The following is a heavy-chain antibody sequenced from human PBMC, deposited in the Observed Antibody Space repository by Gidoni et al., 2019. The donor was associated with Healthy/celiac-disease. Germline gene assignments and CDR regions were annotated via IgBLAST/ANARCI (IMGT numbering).Heavy chain of an antibody. CDR1: GFTFSSYA. CDR3: ARDRRVVVAANALDP. V-gene: IGHV3-30*04. J-gene: IGHJ5*02. CDR2: ISYDGSNK. Sequence: QVQLVESGGGVVQPGRSLRLSCAASGFTFSSYAMHWVRQAPGKGLEWVAVISYDGSNKYYADSVKGRFTISRDNSKNTLYLQMNSLRAEDTAVYYCARDRRVVVAANALDPWGQGTLVTVSS. D-gene: IGHD2-15*01.